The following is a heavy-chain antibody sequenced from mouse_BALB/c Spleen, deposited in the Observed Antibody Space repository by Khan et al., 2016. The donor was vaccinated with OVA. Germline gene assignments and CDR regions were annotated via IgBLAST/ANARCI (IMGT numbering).Heavy chain of an antibody. Sequence: QVQLQQSGAELAKPGASVKMSCKASGYTFTTYWMHWVKQRPGKGLEWIGYINPTSGYTDYTEKFKDRATLSADKSSSTAYMQLSSLTSEDSAVYYGTRDRIDYWGQGTTLTVSS. CDR1: GYTFTTYW. J-gene: IGHJ2*01. CDR3: TRDRIDY. CDR2: INPTSGYT. V-gene: IGHV1-7*01.